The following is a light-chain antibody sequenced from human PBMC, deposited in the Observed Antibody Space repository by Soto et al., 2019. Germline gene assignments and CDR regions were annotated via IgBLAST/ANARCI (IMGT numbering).Light chain of an antibody. CDR2: EAS. Sequence: DIQMTQHHSTLSASIGDRVTITCRASQRIRWVAWYQQKPGKAPYLVIHEASSLGSGVPSRFSGSGSGTEFTLTISGLQPDDSATYYCQQYNIFPWTFGQGTKVDIK. V-gene: IGKV1-5*03. CDR3: QQYNIFPWT. CDR1: QRIRW. J-gene: IGKJ1*01.